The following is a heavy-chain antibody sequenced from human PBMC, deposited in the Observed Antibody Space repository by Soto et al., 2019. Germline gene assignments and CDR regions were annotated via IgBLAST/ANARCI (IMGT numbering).Heavy chain of an antibody. CDR2: ISDSGDRT. Sequence: EVQVLESGGGLVQPGGSLRLSCATSGFTFSSYAMSWVRQAPGKGLEWVSAISDSGDRTYYTDSVKGRFTISRDNSKNTLSLQMNSLRAEDTAVYHCAKSFRSGLLWFGELSTVDYWGQGTLVTVSS. V-gene: IGHV3-23*01. CDR1: GFTFSSYA. CDR3: AKSFRSGLLWFGELSTVDY. J-gene: IGHJ4*02. D-gene: IGHD3-10*01.